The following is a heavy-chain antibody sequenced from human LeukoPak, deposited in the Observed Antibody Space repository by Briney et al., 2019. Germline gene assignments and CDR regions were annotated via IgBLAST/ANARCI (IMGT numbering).Heavy chain of an antibody. J-gene: IGHJ5*02. CDR3: ASSTITSAVEFDP. CDR1: GGSIRSYY. CDR2: IYYSGST. V-gene: IGHV4-59*08. Sequence: ETLSLTCTVSGGSIRSYYWSWIRQTPGKGLEWIGYIYYSGSTSYNPSLKGRVTMSVDTSKNQFSLKLSSVTAADTAVYYCASSTITSAVEFDPWGQGTLVTVSS. D-gene: IGHD1-14*01.